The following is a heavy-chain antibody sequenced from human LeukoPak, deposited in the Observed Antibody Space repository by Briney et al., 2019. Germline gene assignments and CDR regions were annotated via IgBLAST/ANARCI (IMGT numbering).Heavy chain of an antibody. CDR2: INPNSGGT. Sequence: ASVKVSCKASGYTFTGYYMHWVRQAPGQGLEWMGWINPNSGGTNYAQKFQGRVTMTRDTSISTAYMELSRLRSDDTAVYYCARGGSITMIVDEYYFDYWGQGTLVTVSS. J-gene: IGHJ4*02. D-gene: IGHD3-22*01. CDR3: ARGGSITMIVDEYYFDY. CDR1: GYTFTGYY. V-gene: IGHV1-2*02.